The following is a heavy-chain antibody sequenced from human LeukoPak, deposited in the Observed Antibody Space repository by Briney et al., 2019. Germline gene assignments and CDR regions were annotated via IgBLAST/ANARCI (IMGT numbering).Heavy chain of an antibody. J-gene: IGHJ4*02. CDR2: IYYSGST. CDR1: GGSISRGDYY. Sequence: PSETLSLTCTVSGGSISRGDYYWSWIRQPPGKGLEWIGYIYYSGSTDYNPFLKSRVTISVDTSKDQFSLKLSSVTAADTAVYYCARGKSKFDYWGQGTLVTVSS. CDR3: ARGKSKFDY. V-gene: IGHV4-30-4*01.